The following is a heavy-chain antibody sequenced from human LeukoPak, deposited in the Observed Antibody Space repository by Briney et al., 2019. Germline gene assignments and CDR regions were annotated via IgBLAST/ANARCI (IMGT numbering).Heavy chain of an antibody. D-gene: IGHD4-17*01. CDR2: IRGSGEGT. CDR3: GREPHGDYVGAFDF. J-gene: IGHJ3*01. V-gene: IGHV3-23*01. CDR1: GFTFTNYA. Sequence: GGSLRLSCAASGFTFTNYALTWVRQAPGKGLEWVSSIRGSGEGTSYADSVKGRFTMYRDNSKSTLYLQMNSLRAGDTAVYSCGREPHGDYVGAFDFWGQRPLVSVSS.